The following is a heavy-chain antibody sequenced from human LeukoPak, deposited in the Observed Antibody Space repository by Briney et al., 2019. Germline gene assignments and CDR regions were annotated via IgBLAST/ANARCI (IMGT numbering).Heavy chain of an antibody. CDR1: GYTFTGYY. CDR3: ARDSYDYVWGSYRYTLLNWFDP. V-gene: IGHV1-2*02. Sequence: ASVKVSCKASGYTFTGYYMHWVRKAPGQGLEWMGWINPNSGGTNYAQKFQGRVTMTRDTSISTAYMELSRLRSDDTAVYYCARDSYDYVWGSYRYTLLNWFDPWGQGTLVTVSS. D-gene: IGHD3-16*02. J-gene: IGHJ5*02. CDR2: INPNSGGT.